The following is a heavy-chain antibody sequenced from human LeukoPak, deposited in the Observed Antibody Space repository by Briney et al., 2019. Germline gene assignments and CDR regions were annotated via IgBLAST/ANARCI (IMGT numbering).Heavy chain of an antibody. Sequence: SLRLSCAASGFTFSSYAMSWVRQAPGKGLEWVSGISWNSATIGYADSVKGRFTISRDNAKNSLYLQMNSLKPEDSAFYYCAKGDRNSYYSFDYWGQGALVTVSS. J-gene: IGHJ4*02. CDR1: GFTFSSYA. V-gene: IGHV3-9*01. CDR3: AKGDRNSYYSFDY. CDR2: ISWNSATI. D-gene: IGHD1-26*01.